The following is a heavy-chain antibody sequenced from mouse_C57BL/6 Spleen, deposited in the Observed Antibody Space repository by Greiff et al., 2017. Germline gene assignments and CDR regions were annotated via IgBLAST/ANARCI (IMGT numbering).Heavy chain of an antibody. J-gene: IGHJ1*03. V-gene: IGHV3-8*01. CDR1: GYSITSDY. Sequence: DVMLVESGPGLAKPSQTLSLTCSVTGYSITSDYWNWIRKFPGNKLEYMGYISYSGSTYYNPSLKSRISITRDTSKNQYYLQLNSVTTEDTATYYCARAANYYGSSSWYFDVWGTGTTVTVSS. D-gene: IGHD1-1*01. CDR2: ISYSGST. CDR3: ARAANYYGSSSWYFDV.